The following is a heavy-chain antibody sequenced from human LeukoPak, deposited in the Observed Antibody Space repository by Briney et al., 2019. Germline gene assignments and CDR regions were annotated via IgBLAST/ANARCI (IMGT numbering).Heavy chain of an antibody. CDR1: GYTFTGYY. D-gene: IGHD3-9*01. CDR3: ARASLFRFGWSNHGKWAFDI. Sequence: GASVKVSCKASGYTFTGYYMHWVRQAPGQGLEWMGWINPNRGGTNYAQKFQGRVTMTRDTSISTAYMELSRLRSDDTAVYYCARASLFRFGWSNHGKWAFDIWGQGTMVTVSS. J-gene: IGHJ3*02. V-gene: IGHV1-2*02. CDR2: INPNRGGT.